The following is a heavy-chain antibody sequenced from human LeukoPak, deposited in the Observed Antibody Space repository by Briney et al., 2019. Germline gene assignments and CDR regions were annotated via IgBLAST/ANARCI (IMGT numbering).Heavy chain of an antibody. CDR3: ARRIPAYYDILTGYYPNWFDP. CDR2: IYYSVST. Sequence: PSETLPLTCTVSGGSISSSSYYWGWIRQPPGKGLEWMGSIYYSVSTYYNPSLKSRVTISVDTSKNQFSLKLSSVTAADTAVYYCARRIPAYYDILTGYYPNWFDPWGQGTLVTVSS. J-gene: IGHJ5*02. D-gene: IGHD3-9*01. CDR1: GGSISSSSYY. V-gene: IGHV4-39*01.